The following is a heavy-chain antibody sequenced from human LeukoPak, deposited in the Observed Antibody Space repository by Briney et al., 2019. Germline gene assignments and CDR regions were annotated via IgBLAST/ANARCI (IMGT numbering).Heavy chain of an antibody. V-gene: IGHV3-7*01. J-gene: IGHJ4*02. Sequence: GGSLRLSCVASSFIFSDCWMSWVRQRPGKGLEWVATIKRFGSEKTYLDSVKGRFTISRDDSKSSLSLQMNNLGADGSGLYYCARSSSQGFDYFDYWGQGALVTVSS. CDR2: IKRFGSEK. CDR3: ARSSSQGFDYFDY. CDR1: SFIFSDCW. D-gene: IGHD3-10*01.